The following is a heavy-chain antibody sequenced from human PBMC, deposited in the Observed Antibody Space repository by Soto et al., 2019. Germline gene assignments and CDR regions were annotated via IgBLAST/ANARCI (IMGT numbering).Heavy chain of an antibody. Sequence: GGSLRLSCAASGFTFSSYSMSWVRQAPGKGLEWVSSISSSSSYIYYADSVKGRFTISRDNAKNSLYLQMNSLRAEDTAVYYCARDVLVVTTGRAFDYWGQGTLVTVSS. J-gene: IGHJ4*02. CDR3: ARDVLVVTTGRAFDY. CDR1: GFTFSSYS. V-gene: IGHV3-21*01. CDR2: ISSSSSYI. D-gene: IGHD4-4*01.